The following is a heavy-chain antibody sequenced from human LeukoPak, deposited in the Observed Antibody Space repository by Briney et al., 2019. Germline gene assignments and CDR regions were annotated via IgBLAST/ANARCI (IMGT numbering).Heavy chain of an antibody. Sequence: GASVTVSCKASGYTFTGYYMHWVRQAPGPGLEWMGWINPNSGGTNYAQKFQGRVTMTRDTSISTAYMELSRLRSDDTAVYYCARDYSTYCSSTSCQTAHDIWGQGTMVTVSS. CDR1: GYTFTGYY. D-gene: IGHD2-2*01. CDR3: ARDYSTYCSSTSCQTAHDI. J-gene: IGHJ3*02. CDR2: INPNSGGT. V-gene: IGHV1-2*02.